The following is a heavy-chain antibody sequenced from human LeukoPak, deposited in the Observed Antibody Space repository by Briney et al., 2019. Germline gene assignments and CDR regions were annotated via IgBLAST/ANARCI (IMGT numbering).Heavy chain of an antibody. Sequence: ASVKVSCKASGYIFTNFYLHWVRQPPGQGLEWMALINPSGGNIRYAQKLQGRVTMTRDSSLRSEDTAVYYCARGGHLRYGDTQNWFDPWGQGTLVTVSS. CDR1: GYIFTNFY. J-gene: IGHJ5*02. CDR3: ARGGHLRYGDTQNWFDP. V-gene: IGHV1-46*04. CDR2: INPSGGNI. D-gene: IGHD4-17*01.